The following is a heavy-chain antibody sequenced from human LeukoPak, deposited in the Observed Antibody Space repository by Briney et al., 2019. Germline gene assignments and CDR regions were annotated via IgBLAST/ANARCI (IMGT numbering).Heavy chain of an antibody. V-gene: IGHV3-30-3*02. Sequence: GGSLRLSCASSGFTFSSYAMRGVRQAPGKGLEWVAVISYDGSNKYYADSVKGRFTISRDNSKNTLYLQMNSLRAEDTAVYYCAKPFNYYDTLGPDAFDIWGQGTTVIVSS. D-gene: IGHD3-22*01. CDR2: ISYDGSNK. CDR3: AKPFNYYDTLGPDAFDI. J-gene: IGHJ3*02. CDR1: GFTFSSYA.